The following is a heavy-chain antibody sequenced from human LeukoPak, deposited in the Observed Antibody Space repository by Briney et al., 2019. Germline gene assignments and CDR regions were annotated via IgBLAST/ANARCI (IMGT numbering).Heavy chain of an antibody. V-gene: IGHV4-4*02. CDR2: ISHIGST. J-gene: IGHJ6*02. Sequence: PSGTLSLTCAVSGYSISSGYWWSWVRQPPGKGLEWIGEISHIGSTNYNPSLKSRVTISGDKSNNQCSLKVNSVTAADTAVYYCARDAGHQLSRRNYYAMDVWGQGTTVTVSS. CDR3: ARDAGHQLSRRNYYAMDV. D-gene: IGHD2-2*01. CDR1: GYSISSGYW.